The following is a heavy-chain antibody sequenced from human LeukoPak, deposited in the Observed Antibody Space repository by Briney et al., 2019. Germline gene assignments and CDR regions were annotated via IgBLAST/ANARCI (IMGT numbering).Heavy chain of an antibody. D-gene: IGHD3-22*01. Sequence: KPSETLSLTCTVSGGSVSSGSYYWSWIRQPPGKGLEWIGYIYYSGSTNYNPSLKSRVTISVDTSKNQFSLKLSSVTAADTAVYYCARGTRGSSGYYYPNYYYYYGMDVWGQGTTVTVSS. CDR2: IYYSGST. J-gene: IGHJ6*02. CDR3: ARGTRGSSGYYYPNYYYYYGMDV. CDR1: GGSVSSGSYY. V-gene: IGHV4-61*01.